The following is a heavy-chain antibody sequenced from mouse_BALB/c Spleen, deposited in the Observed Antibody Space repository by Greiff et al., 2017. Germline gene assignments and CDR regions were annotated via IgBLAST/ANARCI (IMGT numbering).Heavy chain of an antibody. CDR1: GFPLTGNG. Sequence: QVQLQQSGPGLVAPSQSLSITCTVPGFPLTGNGVNWVRQPPGKGLEWLGMIWGDGSTDYNSALKSRLSISKDNSKSQVFLKMNSLQTDDTARYYCARDYYGSSYWYFDVWGAGTTVTVSS. V-gene: IGHV2-6-7*01. CDR2: IWGDGST. J-gene: IGHJ1*01. CDR3: ARDYYGSSYWYFDV. D-gene: IGHD1-1*01.